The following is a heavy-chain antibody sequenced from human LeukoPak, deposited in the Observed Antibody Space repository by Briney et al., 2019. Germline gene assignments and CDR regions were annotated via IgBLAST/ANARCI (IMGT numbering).Heavy chain of an antibody. CDR2: ISYDGSNK. V-gene: IGHV3-30*18. CDR1: GFTFSSYA. D-gene: IGHD3-3*01. J-gene: IGHJ6*02. CDR3: AKEERFFPAPMDV. Sequence: GGSLRLSCAASGFTFSSYAMSWVRQAPGKGLEWVAVISYDGSNKYYADSVKGRFTISRDNSKNTLYLQMNSLRAEDTAVYYCAKEERFFPAPMDVWGQGTTVTVSS.